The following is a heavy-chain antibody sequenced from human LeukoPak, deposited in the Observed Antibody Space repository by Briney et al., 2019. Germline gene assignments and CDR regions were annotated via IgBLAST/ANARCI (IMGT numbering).Heavy chain of an antibody. V-gene: IGHV4-61*02. CDR3: ARDFPDYGDSVGVNYYYYYMDV. D-gene: IGHD4-17*01. CDR2: IYTSGST. J-gene: IGHJ6*03. Sequence: SETLSLTCTVSGGSISSGSYYWSWIRQPAGKGLEWIGRIYTSGSTNYNPSLKSRVTISVDTSKNQFSLKLSSVTAADTAVYYCARDFPDYGDSVGVNYYYYYMDVWGKGTTVTISS. CDR1: GGSISSGSYY.